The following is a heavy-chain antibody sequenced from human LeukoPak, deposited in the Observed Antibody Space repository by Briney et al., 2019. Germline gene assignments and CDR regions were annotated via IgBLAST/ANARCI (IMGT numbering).Heavy chain of an antibody. V-gene: IGHV3-21*01. CDR3: AKDGSYILVPRSSDFDY. J-gene: IGHJ4*02. CDR2: ISSSSSYI. D-gene: IGHD3-9*01. CDR1: GFTFSSYS. Sequence: GGSLRLSCAASGFTFSSYSMNWVRQAPGKGLEWVSSISSSSSYIYYADSVKGRFTISRDNAKKSLYLQMNSLRAEDTAVYYCAKDGSYILVPRSSDFDYWGQGTLVTVSS.